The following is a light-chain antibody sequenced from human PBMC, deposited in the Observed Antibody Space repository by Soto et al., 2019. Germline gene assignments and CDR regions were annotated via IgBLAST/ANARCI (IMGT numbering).Light chain of an antibody. CDR2: DAS. CDR3: QQYGSSPLT. CDR1: QSVSSSY. J-gene: IGKJ4*01. Sequence: EIVLTQSPGTLSLSPGERATLSFRASQSVSSSYLAWYQQKPGLAPRLLIYDASSRATGIPDRFSGSGSGTDFTLTISRLEPEDFAVYYCQQYGSSPLTCGGGTKG. V-gene: IGKV3D-20*01.